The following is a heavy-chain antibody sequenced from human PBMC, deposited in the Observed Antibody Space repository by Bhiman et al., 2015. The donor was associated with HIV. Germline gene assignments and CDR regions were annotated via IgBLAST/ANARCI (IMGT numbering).Heavy chain of an antibody. CDR2: INWNGGST. D-gene: IGHD3-10*01. CDR3: ARDLGGPGGFDY. Sequence: EVQLMVSGGGVVRPGGSLRLSCAASGFTFDDYGMSWVRQAPGKGLEWVSNINWNGGSTGYADSVKGRFTISRDNAKNSLYLQMNSLRAEDTALYNCARDLGGPGGFDYWGQGTLVTVSS. CDR1: GFTFDDYG. J-gene: IGHJ4*02. V-gene: IGHV3-20*01.